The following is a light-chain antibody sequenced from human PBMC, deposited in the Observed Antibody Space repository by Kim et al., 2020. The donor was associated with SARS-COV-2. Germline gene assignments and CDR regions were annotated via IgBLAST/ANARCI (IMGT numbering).Light chain of an antibody. V-gene: IGKV1-33*01. CDR1: QDIINY. Sequence: DIRLTQSPSSLSASVGDSVTISCQASQDIINYLNWYQHKPGKGPKLLIYDASNLETGVPSRFRGSGSGTQFTLTINSLQPEDIGTYYCQQYDSLPYNFGQGTKVDIK. CDR2: DAS. CDR3: QQYDSLPYN. J-gene: IGKJ2*01.